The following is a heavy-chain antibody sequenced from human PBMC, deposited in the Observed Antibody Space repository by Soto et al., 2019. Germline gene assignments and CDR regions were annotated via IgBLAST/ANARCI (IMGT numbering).Heavy chain of an antibody. CDR1: GGSISSYY. J-gene: IGHJ3*02. D-gene: IGHD2-15*01. Sequence: PSDTLSLTCTVSGGSISSYYWSWIGQPPGKGLEWIGYIYYSGSTNYNPSLKSRVTISVDTSKNQFSLKLSSVTAADTAVYYCARGTKRDKNAFDIWGQGTMVTVSS. V-gene: IGHV4-59*01. CDR3: ARGTKRDKNAFDI. CDR2: IYYSGST.